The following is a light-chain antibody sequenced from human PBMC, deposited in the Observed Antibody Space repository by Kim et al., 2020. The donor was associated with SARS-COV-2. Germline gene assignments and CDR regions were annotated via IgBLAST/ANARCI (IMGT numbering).Light chain of an antibody. V-gene: IGKV3-20*01. Sequence: PGERATVSCRASQSVSSNYLAWYQQKPGQAPRLLIYGASSRATGIPDRFSGSGSETDFILTISSLDPEDFAVYYCQHYGTSPLTFGGGTKV. CDR1: QSVSSNY. J-gene: IGKJ4*01. CDR3: QHYGTSPLT. CDR2: GAS.